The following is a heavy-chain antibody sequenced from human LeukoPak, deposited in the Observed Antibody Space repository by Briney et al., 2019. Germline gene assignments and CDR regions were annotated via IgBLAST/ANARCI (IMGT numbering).Heavy chain of an antibody. J-gene: IGHJ4*02. D-gene: IGHD5-24*01. CDR1: GYSISSGYY. CDR2: IYHSGFT. V-gene: IGHV4-38-2*01. Sequence: SETLSLXCAVSGYSISSGYYWGWIRQPPGKGLEWIGSIYHSGFTYYNPSLNSRVTMSVDTSKNQFSLKLSSVTAADTAVYYCARRGDGYNPDYWGQGTLVTVSS. CDR3: ARRGDGYNPDY.